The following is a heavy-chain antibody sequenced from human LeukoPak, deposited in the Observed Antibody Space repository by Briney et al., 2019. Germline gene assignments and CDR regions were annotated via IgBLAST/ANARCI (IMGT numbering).Heavy chain of an antibody. CDR2: IYTSGST. J-gene: IGHJ6*02. V-gene: IGHV4-4*07. CDR3: ARAGGIVATRGYYYYGMDV. Sequence: SETLSLTCTVSGGSISSYYWSWIRQPAGKGLEWIGRIYTSGSTNYNPSLKSRVTMSVDTSKNQFSLKLSSVTAADTAVYYCARAGGIVATRGYYYYGMDVWGQGTTVTVSS. D-gene: IGHD5-12*01. CDR1: GGSISSYY.